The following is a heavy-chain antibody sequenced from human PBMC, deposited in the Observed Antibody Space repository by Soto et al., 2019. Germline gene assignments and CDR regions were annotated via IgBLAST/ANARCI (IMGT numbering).Heavy chain of an antibody. J-gene: IGHJ4*02. CDR2: INHSGST. Sequence: SETLSLTCAVYGGSFSGYYWSWIRQPPGKGLEWIGEINHSGSTNYNPSLKSRVTISVDTSKNQFSLKLSSVTAADTAVYYCARSSSAYYTAFGYWGLGTLVTVS. D-gene: IGHD3-22*01. CDR1: GGSFSGYY. CDR3: ARSSSAYYTAFGY. V-gene: IGHV4-34*01.